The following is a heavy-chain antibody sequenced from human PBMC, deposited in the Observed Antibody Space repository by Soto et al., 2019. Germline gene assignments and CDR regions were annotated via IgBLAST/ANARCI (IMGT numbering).Heavy chain of an antibody. Sequence: PSQTLSLTCAISGDSVYSNSAAWNWIRQYPSRGLEWLGRTYYRSKWYNDYALSVKSRISINPDTSKNQFSLQLNSVIPENTAVYYCARDPGHDTYDIWGQGTMVTVSS. J-gene: IGHJ3*02. V-gene: IGHV6-1*01. CDR1: GDSVYSNSAA. CDR3: ARDPGHDTYDI. CDR2: TYYRSKWYN.